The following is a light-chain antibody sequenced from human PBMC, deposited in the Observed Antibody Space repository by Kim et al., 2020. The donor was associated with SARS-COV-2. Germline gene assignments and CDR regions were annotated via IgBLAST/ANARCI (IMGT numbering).Light chain of an antibody. CDR2: YDS. CDR1: NIGSKS. Sequence: VSVAPGKTARIACGGNNIGSKSVHWYQQKPGQAPVLVIYYDSDRPSGIPERFSGTNSGNTATLTISRDEAGDEADYYCQVWDIDVVFGGGTQLTVL. V-gene: IGLV3-21*04. J-gene: IGLJ2*01. CDR3: QVWDIDVV.